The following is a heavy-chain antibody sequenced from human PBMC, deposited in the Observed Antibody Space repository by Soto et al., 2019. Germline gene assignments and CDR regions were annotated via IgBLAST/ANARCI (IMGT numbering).Heavy chain of an antibody. CDR1: GYLISSGYY. D-gene: IGHD3-22*01. J-gene: IGHJ4*02. CDR2: IDYSGKT. Sequence: SETLSLTCSVSGYLISSGYYWGWVRQTPGKGLEWLGSIDYSGKTYKNPSLKSRVSASVDLSQNQFSLNLRSVTAADTAVYFCARDLGSGYDSYYFVYWGQGTLVTVSS. V-gene: IGHV4-38-2*02. CDR3: ARDLGSGYDSYYFVY.